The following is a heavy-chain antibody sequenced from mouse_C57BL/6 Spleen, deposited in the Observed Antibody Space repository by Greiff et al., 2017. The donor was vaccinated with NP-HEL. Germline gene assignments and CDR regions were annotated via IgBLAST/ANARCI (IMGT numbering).Heavy chain of an antibody. CDR2: INPNNGGT. J-gene: IGHJ1*03. V-gene: IGHV1-26*01. D-gene: IGHD1-1*01. CDR3: AREGDYYGSRYFDV. CDR1: GYTFTDYY. Sequence: EVQLQQSGPELVKPGASVKISCKASGYTFTDYYMNWVKQSHGKSLEWIGDINPNNGGTSYNQKFKGKATLTVDKSSSTAYMELRSLTSEDSAVYYCAREGDYYGSRYFDVWGTGTTVTVSS.